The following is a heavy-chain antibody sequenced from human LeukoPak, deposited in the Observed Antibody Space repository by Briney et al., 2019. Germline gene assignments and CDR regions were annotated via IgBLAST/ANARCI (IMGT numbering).Heavy chain of an antibody. CDR3: APRSGGSLDDAFDI. D-gene: IGHD1-26*01. Sequence: PGGSLRLSCAASGFTFSSYSMNWVRQAPGKGLEWVSYISSSSSSTIYYADSVKGRFTISRDNAKNSLYLQMNSLRDEDTAVYYCAPRSGGSLDDAFDIWGQGTMVTVSS. V-gene: IGHV3-48*02. J-gene: IGHJ3*02. CDR2: ISSSSSSTI. CDR1: GFTFSSYS.